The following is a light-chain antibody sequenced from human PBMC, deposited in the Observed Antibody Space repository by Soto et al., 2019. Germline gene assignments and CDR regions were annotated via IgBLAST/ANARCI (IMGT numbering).Light chain of an antibody. CDR1: TSGLEIKI. V-gene: IGLV1-51*01. CDR3: GTWDNSLSAGV. Sequence: QSALTQPPSASGTPGQRVTISCSGSTSGLEIKILNWYQHLPGKAPKLLIYDNNKRPSGIPDRFSGSKSGTSATLGITGLQTGDEAEYYCGTWDNSLSAGVFGGGTKLTVL. CDR2: DNN. J-gene: IGLJ2*01.